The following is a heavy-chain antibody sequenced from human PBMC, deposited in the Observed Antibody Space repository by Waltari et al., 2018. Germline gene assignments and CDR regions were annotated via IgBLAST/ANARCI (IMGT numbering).Heavy chain of an antibody. CDR1: GFTFSSYSM. CDR3: ARDRGGGSKTFDY. CDR2: IYHSGST. D-gene: IGHD1-26*01. J-gene: IGHJ4*02. V-gene: IGHV4-4*02. Sequence: VQLVESGGGLVKPGGSLRLSCAASGFTFSSYSMNWVRQAPGKGLEWIGEIYHSGSTNYNPSLKSRVTISVDKSKNQFSLKLSSVTAADTAVYYCARDRGGGSKTFDYWGQGTLVTVSS.